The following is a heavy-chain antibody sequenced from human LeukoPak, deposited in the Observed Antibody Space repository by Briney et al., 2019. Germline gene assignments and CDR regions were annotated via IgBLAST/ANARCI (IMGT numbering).Heavy chain of an antibody. CDR1: GYTLTELS. J-gene: IGHJ4*02. Sequence: ASVKVSCKVSGYTLTELSMHWVRQAPGKGLEWMGGFDPEDGETIYAQKFQGRVTMTEDTSTDTAYMELSSLRSEDTAVYYCATAEPQTGLYDSSGSIDYWGQGTLVTVSS. V-gene: IGHV1-24*01. CDR2: FDPEDGET. D-gene: IGHD3-22*01. CDR3: ATAEPQTGLYDSSGSIDY.